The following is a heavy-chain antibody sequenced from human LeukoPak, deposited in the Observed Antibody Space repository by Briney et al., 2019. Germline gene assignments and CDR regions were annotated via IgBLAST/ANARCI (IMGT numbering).Heavy chain of an antibody. CDR1: GGSINSGTYY. CDR3: ARGEKGSSSGSINS. CDR2: MYTSGST. D-gene: IGHD6-6*01. Sequence: PSETLSLTCTVSGGSINSGTYYWSWIRQPAGKGLEWIGRMYTSGSTNYNPSLESRDTISVDPSKNQFSLKLSSVTAADTAVYYCARGEKGSSSGSINSWGQGTRAPVSS. V-gene: IGHV4-61*02. J-gene: IGHJ4*02.